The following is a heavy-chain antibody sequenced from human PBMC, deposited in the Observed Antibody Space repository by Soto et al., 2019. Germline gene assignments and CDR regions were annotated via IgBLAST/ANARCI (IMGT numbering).Heavy chain of an antibody. CDR2: ISDSGNT. CDR3: SEDTAVYYCARDRVNWNYRRYGTDV. J-gene: IGHJ6*02. Sequence: SETLSLACSVSGGSPSSNYWSWIRQPPGKGLEWIGCISDSGNTYYNPSLQSRVTISIDTSTNQFLLDTSATTAYIELSSLRSEDTAVYYCARDRVNWNYRRYGTDVWGQGTTVTVPS. D-gene: IGHD1-7*01. V-gene: IGHV4-59*03. CDR1: GGSPSSNY.